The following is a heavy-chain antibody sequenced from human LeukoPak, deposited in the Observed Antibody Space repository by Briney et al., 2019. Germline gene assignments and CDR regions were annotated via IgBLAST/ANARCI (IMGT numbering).Heavy chain of an antibody. D-gene: IGHD3-10*01. CDR1: GGSISSGGYY. V-gene: IGHV4-31*03. CDR3: ARALITMVRGVIPNNYFDY. CDR2: IYYSGST. Sequence: SETLSLTCTVSGGSISSGGYYWSWIRQHPGKGLEWIGYIYYSGSTYYNPSLKSRVTISVDTSKNQFSLKLSSVTAADTAVYYCARALITMVRGVIPNNYFDYWGQGTLVTVSS. J-gene: IGHJ4*02.